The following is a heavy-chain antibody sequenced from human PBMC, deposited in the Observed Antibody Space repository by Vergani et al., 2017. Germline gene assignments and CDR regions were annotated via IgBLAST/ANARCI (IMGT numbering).Heavy chain of an antibody. Sequence: QVQLQESGPGLVKPSQTLCLTCTVSGGSISSGDYYWSWIRQPPGKGLEWIGYIYYSGSTYYNPSLKSRVTISVDTSKNQFSLKLSSVTAADTAVYYCAXEKRFGELSNWFDPWGQGTLVTVSS. CDR1: GGSISSGDYY. J-gene: IGHJ5*02. D-gene: IGHD3-10*01. CDR3: AXEKRFGELSNWFDP. V-gene: IGHV4-30-4*08. CDR2: IYYSGST.